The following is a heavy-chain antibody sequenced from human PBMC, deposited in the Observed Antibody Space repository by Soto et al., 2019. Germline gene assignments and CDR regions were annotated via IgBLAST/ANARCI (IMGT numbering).Heavy chain of an antibody. Sequence: EASVKVSCKASGGTFSSYTISWVRQAPGQGLEWMGRIIPILGIANYAQKFQGRVTITADKSTSTAYMELRSLRSDDTAVYYCARAGGDYYYYYYGMDVWG. D-gene: IGHD2-21*02. V-gene: IGHV1-69*02. CDR2: IIPILGIA. J-gene: IGHJ6*02. CDR3: ARAGGDYYYYYYGMDV. CDR1: GGTFSSYT.